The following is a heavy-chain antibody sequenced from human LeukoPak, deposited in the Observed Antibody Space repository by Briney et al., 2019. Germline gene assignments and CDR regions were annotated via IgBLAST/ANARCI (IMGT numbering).Heavy chain of an antibody. D-gene: IGHD3-16*02. Sequence: PGGSLRLSCEASGFTFDNYAMHWVRQAPGRRLEWVAVISFDGNQEYYPDSVKGRFTISRDNSKNTLCLQMNGLKTEDTAVYYCAREGSIVARTDYWGQGALVIVSS. V-gene: IGHV3-30-3*01. J-gene: IGHJ4*02. CDR3: AREGSIVARTDY. CDR1: GFTFDNYA. CDR2: ISFDGNQE.